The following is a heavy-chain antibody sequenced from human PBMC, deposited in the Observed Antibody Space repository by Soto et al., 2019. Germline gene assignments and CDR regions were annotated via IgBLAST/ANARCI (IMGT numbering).Heavy chain of an antibody. D-gene: IGHD6-19*01. J-gene: IGHJ4*02. Sequence: ESGGGVVQPGRSLRLSCAASGFTFSSYGMHWVRQAPGKGLEWVAVIWYDGSNKYYADSVKGRFTISRDNSKNTLYLQMNSLRAEDTAVYYCARDRSIAVAGVFDYWGQGTPVTVSS. V-gene: IGHV3-33*01. CDR2: IWYDGSNK. CDR3: ARDRSIAVAGVFDY. CDR1: GFTFSSYG.